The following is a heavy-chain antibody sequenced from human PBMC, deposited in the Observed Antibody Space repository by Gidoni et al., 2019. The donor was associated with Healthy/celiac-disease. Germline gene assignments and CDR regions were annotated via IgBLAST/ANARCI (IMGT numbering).Heavy chain of an antibody. V-gene: IGHV4-61*02. CDR1: GGAISSGSYY. J-gene: IGHJ5*02. Sequence: QVQLQESGPGLVKPSQTLSPTCTVSGGAISSGSYYWSWIRQPAGKGLEWIGRIYTSGSTTYNPSLKSRVTISVDTSKNQFSLKLSSVTAADTAVYYCASGTMNWFDPWGQGTLVTVSS. D-gene: IGHD1-1*01. CDR3: ASGTMNWFDP. CDR2: IYTSGST.